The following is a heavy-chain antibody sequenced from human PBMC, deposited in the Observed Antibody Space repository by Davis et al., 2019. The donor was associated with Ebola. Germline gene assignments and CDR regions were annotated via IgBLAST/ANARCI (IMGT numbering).Heavy chain of an antibody. D-gene: IGHD4-17*01. CDR3: ARTFTHGDYDY. Sequence: PSETLSLTCTVSGGSISSYYWSWIRQPPGKGLEWIGEINHSGSTNYNPSLKSRVTISVDTSNNQFSLKLSSVTAADTAVYYCARTFTHGDYDYWGQGTLVTVSS. J-gene: IGHJ4*02. V-gene: IGHV4-34*01. CDR1: GGSISSYY. CDR2: INHSGST.